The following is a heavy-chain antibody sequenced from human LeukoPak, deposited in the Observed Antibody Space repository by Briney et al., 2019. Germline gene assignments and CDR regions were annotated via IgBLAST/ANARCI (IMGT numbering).Heavy chain of an antibody. V-gene: IGHV3-30*02. CDR2: IRYDGSNK. CDR1: GFTFSSYG. D-gene: IGHD2-21*02. Sequence: GGSLRLSCAASGFTFSSYGMHWVRQAPGKGLEWVAFIRYDGSNKYYADSVKGRFTISRDNSKNTLYLQMNSLRAEDTAVYYCVNLKEGDPGYWGQGTLVTVSS. J-gene: IGHJ4*02. CDR3: VNLKEGDPGY.